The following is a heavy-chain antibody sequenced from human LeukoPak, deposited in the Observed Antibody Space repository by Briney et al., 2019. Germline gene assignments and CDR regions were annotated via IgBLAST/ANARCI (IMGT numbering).Heavy chain of an antibody. CDR2: IYPGDSDT. CDR1: GYSFTSYW. Sequence: GESLKISCKGSGYSFTSYWIGWVRQMPGKGLEWMGIIYPGDSDTRYSPSFQGQVSISADMSISPAYLQWSSLKDSDTAMYYCARQGLSCSYGIDYWGQGTLVTVSS. V-gene: IGHV5-51*01. D-gene: IGHD5-18*01. J-gene: IGHJ4*02. CDR3: ARQGLSCSYGIDY.